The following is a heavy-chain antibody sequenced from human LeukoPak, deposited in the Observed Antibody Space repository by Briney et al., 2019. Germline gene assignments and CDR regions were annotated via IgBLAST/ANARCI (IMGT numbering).Heavy chain of an antibody. Sequence: ASVKVSCKASGYTFITYGISWVRQAPGHGLEWMGWISAYNGNTNYAQKFQGRVTMTTDTPTSTAYMELRSLRSDDTAVYYCARDHIAVRPRWFDPWGQGTLVTVSS. CDR3: ARDHIAVRPRWFDP. J-gene: IGHJ5*02. V-gene: IGHV1-18*01. D-gene: IGHD6-6*01. CDR2: ISAYNGNT. CDR1: GYTFITYG.